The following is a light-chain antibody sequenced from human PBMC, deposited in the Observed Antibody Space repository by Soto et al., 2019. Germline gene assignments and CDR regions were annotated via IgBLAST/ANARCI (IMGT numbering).Light chain of an antibody. Sequence: DIQMTQSPSSLSASIGDRVTITCRASQYISTYLNWYQQKPGKDPKVLIYAASSLQKGVPSRFSGSGSGTDFTLTIGSLQPEDFATYYCQETYTESSITFGQGTRLEIK. CDR3: QETYTESSIT. J-gene: IGKJ5*01. CDR2: AAS. V-gene: IGKV1-39*01. CDR1: QYISTY.